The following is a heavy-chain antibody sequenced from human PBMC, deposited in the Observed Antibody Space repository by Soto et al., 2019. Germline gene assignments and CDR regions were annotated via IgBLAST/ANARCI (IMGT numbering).Heavy chain of an antibody. CDR2: IKSKVDGGTT. CDR1: GFPFTYAW. CDR3: PTQPYNWNYEGGN. Sequence: EVQLVESGGGLVKPGGSLRLSCAASGFPFTYAWMNWVRLAPGKGPEWVGRIKSKVDGGTTDYAAPVKGRFTILRDDSKSTMYLQMTSLKTEDTAVYYCPTQPYNWNYEGGNWGQGTLVIVSS. V-gene: IGHV3-15*07. D-gene: IGHD1-1*01. J-gene: IGHJ4*02.